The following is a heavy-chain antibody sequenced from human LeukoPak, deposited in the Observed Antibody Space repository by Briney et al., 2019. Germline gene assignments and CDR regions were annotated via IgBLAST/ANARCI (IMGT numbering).Heavy chain of an antibody. CDR2: INPNSGGT. Sequence: ASVKVSCKASGYTFTGYYMHWVRQAPGQGLEWMGWINPNSGGTNYAQKFQGRVTMTRDTSISTAYMELSRLRSDDTAVYYCASMLSDTAMAPRVDYWGQGTLVTVSS. CDR3: ASMLSDTAMAPRVDY. J-gene: IGHJ4*02. D-gene: IGHD5-18*01. V-gene: IGHV1-2*02. CDR1: GYTFTGYY.